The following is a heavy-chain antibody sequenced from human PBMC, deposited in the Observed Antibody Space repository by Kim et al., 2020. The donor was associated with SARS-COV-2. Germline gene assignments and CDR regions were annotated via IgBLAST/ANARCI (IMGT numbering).Heavy chain of an antibody. D-gene: IGHD3-22*01. J-gene: IGHJ4*02. CDR2: ISGSGGST. CDR1: GFTFSSYA. V-gene: IGHV3-23*01. Sequence: GGSLRLSCAASGFTFSSYAMRWVRQAPGKGLEWVSAISGSGGSTYYADSVKGRFTISRDNSKNTLYLQMNSLRAEDTAVYYCAKDVNYYDSSGYYLCPVLDYWGQGTLVTVSS. CDR3: AKDVNYYDSSGYYLCPVLDY.